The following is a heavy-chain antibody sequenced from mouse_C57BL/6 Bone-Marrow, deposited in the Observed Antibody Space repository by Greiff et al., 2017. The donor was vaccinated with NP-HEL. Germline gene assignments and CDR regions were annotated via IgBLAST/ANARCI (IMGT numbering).Heavy chain of an antibody. CDR1: GYAFSSSW. CDR2: IYPGDGDT. Sequence: QVQLQQSGPELVKPGASVKISCKASGYAFSSSWMNWVKQRPGKGLEWIGRIYPGDGDTNYNGKFKGKATLTADKSSSTAYMQLSSLTSEDSAVYFCARRGITTHWYFDVWGKGTTVTVSS. V-gene: IGHV1-82*01. D-gene: IGHD1-1*01. CDR3: ARRGITTHWYFDV. J-gene: IGHJ1*03.